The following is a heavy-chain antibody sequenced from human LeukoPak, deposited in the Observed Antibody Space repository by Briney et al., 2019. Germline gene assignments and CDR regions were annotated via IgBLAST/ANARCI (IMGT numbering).Heavy chain of an antibody. CDR2: ISGNGGFT. Sequence: GGSLRLSCGASGFXFSIHAINWVRQAPGKGLQWVSVISGNGGFTYYADSVKGRFTISRDNSKSTLYLQMNSLRAEDTAIYYCAPNTGYDKSLDYWGQGTLVTVSS. D-gene: IGHD5-12*01. CDR1: GFXFSIHA. V-gene: IGHV3-23*01. CDR3: APNTGYDKSLDY. J-gene: IGHJ4*02.